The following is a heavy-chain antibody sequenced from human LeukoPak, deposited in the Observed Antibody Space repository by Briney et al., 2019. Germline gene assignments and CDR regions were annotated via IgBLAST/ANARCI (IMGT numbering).Heavy chain of an antibody. V-gene: IGHV3-33*01. J-gene: IGHJ5*02. CDR1: GFTFSIYG. D-gene: IGHD3-22*01. CDR2: IWKDGSKK. CDR3: AREEGSSGYYNH. Sequence: GGSLTLSCAASGFTFSIYGMHWVRQAPGKGLEWVAVIWKDGSKKYYADSVKGRFTISRDNSKNTLDLQTNSLSDEDRAVYYCAREEGSSGYYNHWGQGILVTVSS.